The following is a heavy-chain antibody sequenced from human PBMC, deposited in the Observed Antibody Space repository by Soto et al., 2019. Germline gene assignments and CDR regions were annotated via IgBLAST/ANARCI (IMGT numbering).Heavy chain of an antibody. Sequence: GGSLRLSCAASGFTFSSYAMSWVRQAPGKGLEWVSAISGSGGSTYYADSVKGRFTISRDNSKNTLYLQMNSLRAEDTAVYYCAKAGYCSGGSCYRVLDYYYYMDVWGKGTTVTV. CDR1: GFTFSSYA. CDR3: AKAGYCSGGSCYRVLDYYYYMDV. D-gene: IGHD2-15*01. CDR2: ISGSGGST. V-gene: IGHV3-23*01. J-gene: IGHJ6*03.